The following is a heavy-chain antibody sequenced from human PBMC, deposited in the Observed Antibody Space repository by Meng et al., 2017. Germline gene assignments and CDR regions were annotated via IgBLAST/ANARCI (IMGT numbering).Heavy chain of an antibody. V-gene: IGHV7-4-1*02. D-gene: IGHD3-22*01. CDR1: GYTFTSYA. CDR2: INTNTGNP. CDR3: ATTVLTYYYDSSGYYRDAFDI. J-gene: IGHJ3*02. Sequence: ASVKVSCKASGYTFTSYAMNWVRQDAGQGREGMGWINTNTGNPTYAQGFTGRFVFSLDTSVSTAYLQWSSLKASDTAMYYCATTVLTYYYDSSGYYRDAFDIWGQGTMVTVSS.